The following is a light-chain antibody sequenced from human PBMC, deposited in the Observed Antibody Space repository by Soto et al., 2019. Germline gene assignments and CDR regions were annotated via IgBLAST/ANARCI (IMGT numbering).Light chain of an antibody. V-gene: IGKV3-20*01. CDR1: QTVRNNY. CDR3: QQFSSYPLT. J-gene: IGKJ4*01. Sequence: EFVLTQSPVTLSLSPGERATLSCRASQTVRNNYLAWYQQKPGQAPRLLIYDASSRATGIPDRFSGGGSGTDFTLTISRLEPEDFAVYYCQQFSSYPLTFGGGTKVDNK. CDR2: DAS.